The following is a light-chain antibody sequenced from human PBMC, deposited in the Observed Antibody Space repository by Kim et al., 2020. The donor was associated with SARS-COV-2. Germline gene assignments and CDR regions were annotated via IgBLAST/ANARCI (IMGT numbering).Light chain of an antibody. CDR3: AAWDDSLSGRV. J-gene: IGLJ3*02. V-gene: IGLV1-47*01. Sequence: GQRVPISCSGSRSNNGSNYVYWYQQLPGTAPKLLIYRNNQRPSGVPDRFSGSKSGTSASLAISGLRSEDEADYYCAAWDDSLSGRVFGGGTQLTVL. CDR2: RNN. CDR1: RSNNGSNY.